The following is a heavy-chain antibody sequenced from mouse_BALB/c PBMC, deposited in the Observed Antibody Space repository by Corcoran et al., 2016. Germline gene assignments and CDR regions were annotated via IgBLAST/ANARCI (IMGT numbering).Heavy chain of an antibody. V-gene: IGHV3-6*02. J-gene: IGHJ1*01. CDR1: GYSITSGYY. CDR2: ISYDGSN. D-gene: IGHD1-2*01. Sequence: DVQLQESGPGLVKPSQSLSLTCSVTGYSITSGYYWNWIRQFPGNKLEWMGYISYDGSNNYNPSLKNRISITRDTSKNQFFLKLNSVTTEDTTTYYCASHYYGLYVDVWGAGTTVTGSS. CDR3: ASHYYGLYVDV.